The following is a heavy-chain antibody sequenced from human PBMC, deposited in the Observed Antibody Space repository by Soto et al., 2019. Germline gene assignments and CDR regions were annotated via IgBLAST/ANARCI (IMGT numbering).Heavy chain of an antibody. CDR1: GFSFSTHW. CDR3: ARHFSASGVCYQYYFAN. J-gene: IGHJ4*02. CDR2: INSDGSST. D-gene: IGHD2-8*02. V-gene: IGHV3-74*01. Sequence: GGSLRLSCAASGFSFSTHWMQWVRQVPGKGLVWLSRINSDGSSTYYADPVKGRFTISRDNAENTMYLQMNSLRAEDTAGYYCARHFSASGVCYQYYFANWGQGTLVTLDS.